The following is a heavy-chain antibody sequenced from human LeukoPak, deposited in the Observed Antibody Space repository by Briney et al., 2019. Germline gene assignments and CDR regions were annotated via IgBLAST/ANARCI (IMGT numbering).Heavy chain of an antibody. CDR2: INEDGSEG. CDR3: VRDPLGRDDFNSLDH. V-gene: IGHV3-7*01. CDR1: GFTFSSHW. Sequence: GESLTLSCAASGFTFSSHWKSWVRQTPGEALEWVANINEDGSEGYYVDSVKGRFTISRDNAKNLLYLQINSLKVEDTAVYYCVRDPLGRDDFNSLDHWGQGTLVMVSS. D-gene: IGHD5-24*01. J-gene: IGHJ4*02.